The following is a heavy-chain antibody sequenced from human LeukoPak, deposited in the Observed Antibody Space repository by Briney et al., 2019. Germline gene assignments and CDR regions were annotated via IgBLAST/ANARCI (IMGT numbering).Heavy chain of an antibody. CDR1: GFTVSSYY. CDR2: IYSNGVT. D-gene: IGHD4-17*01. V-gene: IGHV3-66*04. J-gene: IGHJ6*03. Sequence: GGSLRLSCAASGFTVSSYYMSWVRQAPGKGLEWVSVIYSNGVTYYADSVKGRFTISRDNSKNILYLQMNSLRAEDTAVYYCAKHQRVTRGPYYYYMDVWGKGTTVTVSS. CDR3: AKHQRVTRGPYYYYMDV.